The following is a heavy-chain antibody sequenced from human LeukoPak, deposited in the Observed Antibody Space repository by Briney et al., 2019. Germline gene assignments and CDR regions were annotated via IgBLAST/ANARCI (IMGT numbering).Heavy chain of an antibody. D-gene: IGHD3-10*01. CDR2: ISGSGGST. CDR3: AKVGSGSYYPYYFDY. CDR1: GLTFSSYA. J-gene: IGHJ4*02. V-gene: IGHV3-23*01. Sequence: GGSLRLSCAASGLTFSSYAMSWVRQAPGKGLEWVSAISGSGGSTYYADSVKGRFTISRDNSKNTLYLQMNSLRAEDTAVYYCAKVGSGSYYPYYFDYWGQGTLVTVSS.